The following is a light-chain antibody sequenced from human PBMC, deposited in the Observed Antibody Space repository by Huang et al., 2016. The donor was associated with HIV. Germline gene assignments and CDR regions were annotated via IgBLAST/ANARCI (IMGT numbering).Light chain of an antibody. CDR2: AAS. V-gene: IGKV3-15*01. CDR1: QGISNN. J-gene: IGKJ2*01. CDR3: QQYNDWPRT. Sequence: EMVLTQSPDTLSVSPGERATLSCRARQGISNNLAWYQQKPGQAPRLLIYAASARVTGVTARFSGSGSETDFTLTIRSLQSEDVAVYFCQQYNDWPRTFGRGTNLEIK.